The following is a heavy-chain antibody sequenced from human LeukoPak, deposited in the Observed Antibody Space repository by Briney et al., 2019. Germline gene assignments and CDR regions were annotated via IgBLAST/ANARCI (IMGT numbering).Heavy chain of an antibody. D-gene: IGHD3-16*02. CDR2: INHSGNT. V-gene: IGHV4-34*01. CDR3: ARGLRFIQGPGYYYMDV. Sequence: SETLSLTCAVYGGSFNAYYWTWIRQTPGKGLEWIGEINHSGNTNYNPSLESRVTISADTSKNQFSLNLGSVTAADTAIYYCARGLRFIQGPGYYYMDVWGKGTTVIVSS. J-gene: IGHJ6*03. CDR1: GGSFNAYY.